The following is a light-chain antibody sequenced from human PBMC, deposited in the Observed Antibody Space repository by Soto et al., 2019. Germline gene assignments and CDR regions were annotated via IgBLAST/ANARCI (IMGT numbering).Light chain of an antibody. CDR1: NIGSKS. J-gene: IGLJ2*01. V-gene: IGLV3-21*04. Sequence: SYELTQPPSVSVAPGKTARITCGGTNIGSKSVHWYQQKPGQAPVLVIYYDSDRPSGIPERFSGSNSGNTATLTISRVEAGDEADDYCQVWDSSSDHRTVFGGGTKLTVL. CDR3: QVWDSSSDHRTV. CDR2: YDS.